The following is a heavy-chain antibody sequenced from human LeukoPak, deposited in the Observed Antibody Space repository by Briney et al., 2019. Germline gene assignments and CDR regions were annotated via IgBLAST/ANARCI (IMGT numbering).Heavy chain of an antibody. CDR3: ARQLVRGVITDAFDI. CDR1: GGSITNFY. D-gene: IGHD3-10*01. J-gene: IGHJ3*02. Sequence: SETLSLTCTVSGGSITNFYWSWVRQPPGKGLEWIGYIYYSGSTNYNPSPKSRVTISVDTSKNQFSLKLSSVTAADTAVYYCARQLVRGVITDAFDIWGQGTMVTVS. V-gene: IGHV4-59*08. CDR2: IYYSGST.